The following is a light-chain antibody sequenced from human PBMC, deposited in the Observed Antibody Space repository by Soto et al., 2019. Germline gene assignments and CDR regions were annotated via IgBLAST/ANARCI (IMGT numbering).Light chain of an antibody. Sequence: EIVVTQSPATLSVSPGERATLSCRASQSVGNNFAWYQQKPGQAPRLLIFATSTRATGVPARFSGSGSGTEFTLTISSRQSEDFTGYRCQQYGEWPLTFGRGAKVEI. J-gene: IGKJ4*01. CDR1: QSVGNN. V-gene: IGKV3-15*01. CDR3: QQYGEWPLT. CDR2: ATS.